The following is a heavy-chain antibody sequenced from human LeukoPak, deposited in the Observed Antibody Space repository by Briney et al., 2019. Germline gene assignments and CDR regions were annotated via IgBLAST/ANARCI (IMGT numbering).Heavy chain of an antibody. CDR1: GYTLTELS. CDR3: ARDPPYFSDTKDYMDV. J-gene: IGHJ6*03. D-gene: IGHD3-22*01. Sequence: ASVKVSCEVSGYTLTELSMHWVRQAPGKGLEWMGGFDPEDGETIYAQKFQGRVTMTRDMSTNTVYMELSSLRSEDTAVYYCARDPPYFSDTKDYMDVWGKGTTVTVSS. CDR2: FDPEDGET. V-gene: IGHV1-24*01.